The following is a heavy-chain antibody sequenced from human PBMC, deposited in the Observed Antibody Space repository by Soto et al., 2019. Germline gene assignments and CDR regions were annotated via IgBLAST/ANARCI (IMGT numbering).Heavy chain of an antibody. CDR2: ISAYNGNT. Sequence: ASVKVSCKASGYTLTSYGISGVRQAPGQGLEWMGWISAYNGNTNYAQKLQGRVTMTTDTSTSTAYMELRRLRSDDTAVYYRARDKKVVVGAPGRLRLIDYWGQGTLVTVSS. J-gene: IGHJ4*02. CDR3: ARDKKVVVGAPGRLRLIDY. CDR1: GYTLTSYG. V-gene: IGHV1-18*04. D-gene: IGHD1-26*01.